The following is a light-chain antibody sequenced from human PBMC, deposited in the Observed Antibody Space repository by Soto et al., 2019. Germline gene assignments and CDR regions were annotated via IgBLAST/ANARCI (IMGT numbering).Light chain of an antibody. Sequence: QSVLTQPASVSGSPGQSITISCTGTSSDVGGYNYVSWYQQHPGKASKLMVYDVSNLPSGVSDRFSGSKSGNTASLSISGFHAEDEADYYCSSYTSSSTPYVFGTGTKVTVL. CDR3: SSYTSSSTPYV. CDR2: DVS. J-gene: IGLJ1*01. CDR1: SSDVGGYNY. V-gene: IGLV2-14*01.